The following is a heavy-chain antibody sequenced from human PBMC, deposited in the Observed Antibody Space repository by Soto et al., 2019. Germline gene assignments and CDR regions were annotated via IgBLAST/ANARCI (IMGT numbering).Heavy chain of an antibody. CDR3: ARGGAARLEYYYNYIDV. CDR2: MNPNSGNT. J-gene: IGHJ6*03. Sequence: ASVKVSCKASGYTFTSYDINWVRQATGQGLEWMGWMNPNSGNTGYAQKFQGRVTMTRNTSISTAYMELSSLRSEDTAVYYCARGGAARLEYYYNYIDVWGKGTTVTVS. V-gene: IGHV1-8*01. D-gene: IGHD6-6*01. CDR1: GYTFTSYD.